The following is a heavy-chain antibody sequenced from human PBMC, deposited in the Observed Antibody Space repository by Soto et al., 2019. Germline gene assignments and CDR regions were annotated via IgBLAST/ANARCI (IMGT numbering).Heavy chain of an antibody. CDR1: GFNFRAYA. CDR3: AKGSGNIRPYGMDV. V-gene: IGHV3-23*01. Sequence: PGVSLRLSCAASGFNFRAYAMSWVRQAPGKGLEWVSTISGSGGTIYYADSVKGRFTISRDNSKNALWLQMNSLRAEDTALYYCAKGSGNIRPYGMDVWGQGTTVTVSS. CDR2: ISGSGGTI. J-gene: IGHJ6*02.